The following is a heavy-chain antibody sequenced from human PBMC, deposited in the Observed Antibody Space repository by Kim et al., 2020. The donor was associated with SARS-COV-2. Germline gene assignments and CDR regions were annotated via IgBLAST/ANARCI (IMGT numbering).Heavy chain of an antibody. CDR3: AATGYTYSQSYFDY. D-gene: IGHD5-18*01. Sequence: NPSVQSRVTISADISNNQFSLTLTSVTAADTAVYYCAATGYTYSQSYFDYWGQGILVNVSS. J-gene: IGHJ4*02. V-gene: IGHV4-39*07.